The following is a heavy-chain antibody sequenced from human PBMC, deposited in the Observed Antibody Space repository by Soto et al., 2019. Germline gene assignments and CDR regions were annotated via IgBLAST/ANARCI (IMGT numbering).Heavy chain of an antibody. D-gene: IGHD5-18*01. V-gene: IGHV4-4*07. Sequence: VQLQESGPGLVKPAETLALTCTFSGSSTSTYSWKCIRQPAGKGLEWIGRIYTTGSSNCIPSLESRLAISVATSQNQFCLKLSSVSASATAGYSCAGAAYNYGPFDSWGQGTLVAVSA. CDR3: AGAAYNYGPFDS. CDR1: GSSTSTYS. J-gene: IGHJ4*02. CDR2: IYTTGSS.